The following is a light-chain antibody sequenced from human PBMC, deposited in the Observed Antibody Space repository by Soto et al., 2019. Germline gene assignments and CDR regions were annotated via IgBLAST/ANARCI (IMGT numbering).Light chain of an antibody. CDR3: QQYNSYSRT. CDR2: DDS. V-gene: IGKV1-5*01. J-gene: IGKJ1*01. Sequence: IQMTQSPSILSASVGDRVTITCRASQSISTWLAWYQQKPEKAPKLLIHDDSTLESGVPSRFSGSGSGTEFTLTISSLQPDDFATYYCQQYNSYSRTFGQGTRVEV. CDR1: QSISTW.